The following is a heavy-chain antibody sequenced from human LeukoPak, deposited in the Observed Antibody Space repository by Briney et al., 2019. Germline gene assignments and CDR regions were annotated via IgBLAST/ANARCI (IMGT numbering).Heavy chain of an antibody. CDR3: AKGNTVTPDY. CDR1: GFTFSNYP. V-gene: IGHV3-23*01. J-gene: IGHJ4*02. CDR2: ITTDGSRT. D-gene: IGHD4-17*01. Sequence: GGSLRLSSAASGFTFSNYPMNWVRQAPGKGLEWVSAITTDGSRTYNADSVKGRFTISRDNSKNTLYLQMNSLRAEDTAVYYCAKGNTVTPDYWGQGTLVTVSS.